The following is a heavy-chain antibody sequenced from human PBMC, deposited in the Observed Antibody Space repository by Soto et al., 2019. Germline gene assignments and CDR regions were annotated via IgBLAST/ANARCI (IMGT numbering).Heavy chain of an antibody. CDR1: GGTFSSYA. V-gene: IGHV1-69*01. CDR3: ARSQGSSTSLEIYYYYYYGMDV. D-gene: IGHD2-2*01. Sequence: QVQLVQSGADVKKPGSSVKVSCKASGGTFSSYAISWVRQAPGQGLEWMGGIIPISGTANYALKFQGRVTITADESTSTVYMELSSLRSEDTAVYFCARSQGSSTSLEIYYYYYYGMDVWGQGTTVTVSS. CDR2: IIPISGTA. J-gene: IGHJ6*02.